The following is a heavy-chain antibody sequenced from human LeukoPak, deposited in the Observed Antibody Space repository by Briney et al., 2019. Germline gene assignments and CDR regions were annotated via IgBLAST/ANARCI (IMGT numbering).Heavy chain of an antibody. J-gene: IGHJ4*02. CDR3: AREGPGRYFDY. CDR1: GFTFSSYS. V-gene: IGHV3-21*01. Sequence: AGGSLRLSCAASGFTFSSYSMNWVRQAPGKGLEWVSSISSSSSYIYYADSVKGRFTISRDNSKNTLYLQMNSLRAEDTAVYYCAREGPGRYFDYWGQGTLVTVSS. CDR2: ISSSSSYI. D-gene: IGHD1-26*01.